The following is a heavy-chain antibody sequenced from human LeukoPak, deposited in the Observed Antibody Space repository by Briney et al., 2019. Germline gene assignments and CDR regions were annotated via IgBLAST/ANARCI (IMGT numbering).Heavy chain of an antibody. CDR1: GGSISSSSYY. CDR2: IYYSGSGST. V-gene: IGHV4-39*01. Sequence: PSETLSLTCTVSGGSISSSSYYWGWIRQPPGKGLEWIGTIYYSGSGSTYYNPSLKSRVTISVVTSKNQFSLTLSSVTAADTAVYYCARRNTYYYDYWGQGTLVTVSS. CDR3: ARRNTYYYDY. J-gene: IGHJ4*02. D-gene: IGHD2-21*01.